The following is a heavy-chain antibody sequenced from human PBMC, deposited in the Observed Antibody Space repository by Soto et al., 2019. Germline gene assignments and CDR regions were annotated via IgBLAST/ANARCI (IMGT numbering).Heavy chain of an antibody. V-gene: IGHV3-30*18. J-gene: IGHJ6*02. CDR1: GFTFGSNG. Sequence: QVQLVESGGGVVQPGSSLSLSCEASGFTFGSNGMPWVRQAPARGLEGVAVISYDGSNKYYADSVKGRFTISRDNSKNTLYLQMNSLRAEDTAVYYCAKELVRGVNYYYYGMDVWGQGTTVTVSS. D-gene: IGHD3-10*01. CDR2: ISYDGSNK. CDR3: AKELVRGVNYYYYGMDV.